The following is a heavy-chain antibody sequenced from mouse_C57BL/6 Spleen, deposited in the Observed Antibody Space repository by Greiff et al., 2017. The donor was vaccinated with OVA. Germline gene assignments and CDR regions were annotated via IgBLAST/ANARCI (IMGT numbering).Heavy chain of an antibody. Sequence: QVQLQQPGAELVRPGSSVKLSCKASGYTFTSYWMHWVKQRPIQGLEWIGNIDPSDSETHYNQKFKDKATLTVDKSSSTAYMQLSSLTSEDSAVYYCARENAYYSNYDWYFDVWGTGTTVTVSS. D-gene: IGHD2-5*01. J-gene: IGHJ1*03. V-gene: IGHV1-52*01. CDR1: GYTFTSYW. CDR2: IDPSDSET. CDR3: ARENAYYSNYDWYFDV.